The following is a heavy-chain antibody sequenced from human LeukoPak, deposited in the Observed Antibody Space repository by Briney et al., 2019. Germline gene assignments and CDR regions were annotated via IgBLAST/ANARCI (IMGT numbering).Heavy chain of an antibody. V-gene: IGHV3-48*03. J-gene: IGHJ4*02. D-gene: IGHD3-22*01. CDR1: GFTFGSYE. CDR3: AREYYYDSSGYYGGDY. CDR2: ISSSGSTI. Sequence: PGGSLRLSCAASGFTFGSYEMNWVRQAPGKGLEWVSYISSSGSTIYYADSVKGRFTISRDNAKNSLYLQMNSLRAEDTAVYYCAREYYYDSSGYYGGDYWGQGTLVTVSS.